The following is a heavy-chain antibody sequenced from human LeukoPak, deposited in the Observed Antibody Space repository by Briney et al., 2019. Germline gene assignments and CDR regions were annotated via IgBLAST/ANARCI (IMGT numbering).Heavy chain of an antibody. V-gene: IGHV3-74*01. Sequence: PGGSLRLSCAASGFTFNIYWMHWVRQAPGKGLVWVSRINSDGSITNYADSVKGRLTISRDNAKNTLYLQMNSLRAEDTAVYYCAGSGWETHFDHWGQGTLVTVSS. D-gene: IGHD6-19*01. CDR2: INSDGSIT. CDR3: AGSGWETHFDH. J-gene: IGHJ4*02. CDR1: GFTFNIYW.